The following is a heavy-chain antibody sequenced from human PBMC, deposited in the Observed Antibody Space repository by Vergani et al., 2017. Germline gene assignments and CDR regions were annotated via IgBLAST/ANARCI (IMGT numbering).Heavy chain of an antibody. D-gene: IGHD2-15*01. CDR2: ISSSSSTI. V-gene: IGHV3-48*04. CDR3: ARRTHVSGGSCPGTDYYYYMDV. Sequence: EVQLVESGGGLVQPGGSLRLSCAASGFTFSSYSMNWVRQAPGKGLEWVSYISSSSSTIYYADSVKGRFTISRDNAKNSLYLQMNSLRAEDTAVYYCARRTHVSGGSCPGTDYYYYMDVWGKGTTVTVSS. J-gene: IGHJ6*03. CDR1: GFTFSSYS.